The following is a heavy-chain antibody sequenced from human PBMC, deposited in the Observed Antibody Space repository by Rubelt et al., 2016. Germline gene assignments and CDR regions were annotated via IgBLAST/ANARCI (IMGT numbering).Heavy chain of an antibody. CDR3: ARDVGGSGYELDG. J-gene: IGHJ4*02. D-gene: IGHD5-12*01. V-gene: IGHV4-39*07. Sequence: QLQLQESGPGLVKPSETLSLTCTVSGGSISSSSYYWGWIRQPPGKGLEWIGSIYYSGSTSYNPSLKGRGTISVDTSKNQVSLKLSSVTAADTAVYYCARDVGGSGYELDGWGQGTLVTVSS. CDR1: GGSISSSSYY. CDR2: IYYSGST.